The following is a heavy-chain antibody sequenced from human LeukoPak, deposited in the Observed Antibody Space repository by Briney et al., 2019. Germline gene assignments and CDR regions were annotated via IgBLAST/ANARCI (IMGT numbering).Heavy chain of an antibody. CDR1: GGSFSGYY. D-gene: IGHD3-22*01. Sequence: PSETLSLTCAVYGGSFSGYYWSWIRQPPGKGLEWIGEINHSGSTNYNPSLKSRVTISVDTSKNQFSLKLSSVTAADTAVYYCAGDSSGYYPPAGYFQHWGQGTLVTVSS. V-gene: IGHV4-34*01. CDR3: AGDSSGYYPPAGYFQH. CDR2: INHSGST. J-gene: IGHJ1*01.